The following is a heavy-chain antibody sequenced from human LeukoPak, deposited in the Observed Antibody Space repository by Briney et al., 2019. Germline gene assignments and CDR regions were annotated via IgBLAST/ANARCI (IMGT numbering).Heavy chain of an antibody. Sequence: GGSQRLSCAASGFTFSSYSMNWVRQAPGEGLEWVSSISSSSTYIYYADSVKGRFTISRDNAKNSLYLQMNSLRAEDTAVYYCARASYGDYLFDYWGQGTLVTVSS. CDR2: ISSSSTYI. J-gene: IGHJ4*02. CDR3: ARASYGDYLFDY. D-gene: IGHD4-17*01. V-gene: IGHV3-21*01. CDR1: GFTFSSYS.